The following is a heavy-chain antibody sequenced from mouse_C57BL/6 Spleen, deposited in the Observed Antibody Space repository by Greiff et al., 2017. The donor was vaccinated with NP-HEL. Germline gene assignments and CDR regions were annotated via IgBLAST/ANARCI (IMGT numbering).Heavy chain of an antibody. CDR1: GFTFSSYG. V-gene: IGHV5-6*02. Sequence: DVMLVESGGDLVKPGGSLKLSCAASGFTFSSYGMSWVRQTPDKRLEWVATISSGGSYTYYPDSVKGRFTISRDNAKNTLYLQMSSLKSEDTAMYYCARQGSSGPYYFDYWGQGTTLTVSS. CDR3: ARQGSSGPYYFDY. J-gene: IGHJ2*01. CDR2: ISSGGSYT. D-gene: IGHD3-2*02.